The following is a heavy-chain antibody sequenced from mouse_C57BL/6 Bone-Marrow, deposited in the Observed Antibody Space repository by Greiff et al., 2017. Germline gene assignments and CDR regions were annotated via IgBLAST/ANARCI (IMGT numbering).Heavy chain of an antibody. V-gene: IGHV5-15*01. Sequence: DVMLVESGGGLVQPGGSLKLSCAASGFTFSDYGMAWVRQAPRKGPEWVAFISNLAYSIYYADTVTGRFTISRENAKNTLYLEMSSLRSEDTAMYYCARQEYSNYVNAMDYWGQGTSVTVSS. CDR3: ARQEYSNYVNAMDY. D-gene: IGHD2-5*01. CDR1: GFTFSDYG. J-gene: IGHJ4*01. CDR2: ISNLAYSI.